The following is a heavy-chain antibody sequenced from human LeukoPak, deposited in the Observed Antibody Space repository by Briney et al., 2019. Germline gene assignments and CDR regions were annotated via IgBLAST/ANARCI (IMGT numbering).Heavy chain of an antibody. CDR2: ISSSSSYI. J-gene: IGHJ4*02. CDR3: ASHVEMATILFY. Sequence: GGSLRLSCAASGFTFSSYSMNWVRQAPGKGLEWVSSISSSSSYIYYADSVKGRFTISRDNAKNSLYLQMNSLRAEDTAVYYCASHVEMATILFYWGQGTLVTVSS. D-gene: IGHD5-24*01. CDR1: GFTFSSYS. V-gene: IGHV3-21*01.